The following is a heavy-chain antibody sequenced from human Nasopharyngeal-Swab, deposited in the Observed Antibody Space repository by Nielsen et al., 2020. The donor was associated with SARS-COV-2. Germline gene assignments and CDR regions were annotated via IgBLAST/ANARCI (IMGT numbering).Heavy chain of an antibody. J-gene: IGHJ4*02. D-gene: IGHD2-2*01. CDR3: ARGSLAAIPRSSWFFDY. Sequence: SETLSLTCTVSGDSISRYYWSWFRQPPGKGLEWIGYIYCTGSTNYNPSLRSRVTISIDTSKKHFSLKLSSVTAADTAVYYCARGSLAAIPRSSWFFDYWGQGTLVTVSS. CDR1: GDSISRYY. V-gene: IGHV4-59*12. CDR2: IYCTGST.